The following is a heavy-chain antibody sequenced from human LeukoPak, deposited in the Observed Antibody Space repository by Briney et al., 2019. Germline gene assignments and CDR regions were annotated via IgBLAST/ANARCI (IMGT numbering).Heavy chain of an antibody. CDR1: GGSISGSSYY. CDR2: IYYSGST. V-gene: IGHV4-39*02. CDR3: ARDVHYYDSSGYYFQYFQH. Sequence: PSETLSLTCTVSGGSISGSSYYWGWIRQPPGKGLEWIGSIYYSGSTYYNPSLKSRVTISVDTSKNQFSLKLNSVTATDTAVYYCARDVHYYDSSGYYFQYFQHWGQGTLVTVSS. J-gene: IGHJ1*01. D-gene: IGHD3-22*01.